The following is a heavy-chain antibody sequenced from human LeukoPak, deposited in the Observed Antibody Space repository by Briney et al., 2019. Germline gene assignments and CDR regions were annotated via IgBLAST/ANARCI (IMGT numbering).Heavy chain of an antibody. Sequence: PSETLSLTCSVSGGSISNYYWSWIRQPPGKGLEWIGEINHSGSTNYNPSLKSRVTISVDTSKNQLSLKLSSVTAADTAVYYCARGVGILTGYLVDYWGQGTLVTVSS. CDR1: GGSISNYY. CDR3: ARGVGILTGYLVDY. J-gene: IGHJ4*02. V-gene: IGHV4-34*01. CDR2: INHSGST. D-gene: IGHD3-9*01.